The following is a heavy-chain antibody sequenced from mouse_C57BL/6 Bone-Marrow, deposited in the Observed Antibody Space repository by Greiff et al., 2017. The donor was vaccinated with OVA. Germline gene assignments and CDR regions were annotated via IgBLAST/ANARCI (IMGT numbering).Heavy chain of an antibody. CDR3: ARNSLYAMDY. V-gene: IGHV1-22*01. Sequence: EVKLQESGPELVKPGASVKMSCKASGYTFTDYNMHWVKQSHGKSLEWIGYINPNNGGTSYNQKFKGKATLTVNKSSSTAYMELRSLTSEDSAVYYCARNSLYAMDYWGQGTSVTVSS. CDR1: GYTFTDYN. CDR2: INPNNGGT. J-gene: IGHJ4*01.